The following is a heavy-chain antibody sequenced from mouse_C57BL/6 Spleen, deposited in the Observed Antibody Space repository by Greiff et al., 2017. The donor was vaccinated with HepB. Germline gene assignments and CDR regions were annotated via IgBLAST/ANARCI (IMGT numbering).Heavy chain of an antibody. J-gene: IGHJ4*01. V-gene: IGHV1-64*01. CDR3: ANNHDYDDAMDY. CDR1: GYTFTSYW. D-gene: IGHD2-4*01. Sequence: QVQLQQPGAELVKPGASVKLSCKASGYTFTSYWMHWVKQRPGQGLEWIGMIHPNSGSTNYNEKFKSKATLTVDKSSSTAYMQLSSLTSEDSAVYYCANNHDYDDAMDYWGQGTSVTVSS. CDR2: IHPNSGST.